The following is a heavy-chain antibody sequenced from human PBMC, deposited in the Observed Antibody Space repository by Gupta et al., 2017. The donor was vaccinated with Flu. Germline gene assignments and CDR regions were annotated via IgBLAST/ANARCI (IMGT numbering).Heavy chain of an antibody. CDR3: ARDSAEWLLGRNYYYYYDGMDV. CDR1: GFTFSSYW. Sequence: EVQLVESGGGLVQPGGSLRLSYAASGFTFSSYWMSWVRQAPGKGLEWVANIKQDGSEKYYVDSVKGRFTISRDNAKNSLYLQMNSLRAEDTAVYYCARDSAEWLLGRNYYYYYDGMDVWGQGTTVTVS. CDR2: IKQDGSEK. D-gene: IGHD3-3*01. J-gene: IGHJ6*02. V-gene: IGHV3-7*04.